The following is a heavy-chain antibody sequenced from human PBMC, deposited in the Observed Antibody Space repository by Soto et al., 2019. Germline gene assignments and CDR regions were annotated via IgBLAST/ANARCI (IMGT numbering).Heavy chain of an antibody. J-gene: IGHJ5*02. D-gene: IGHD5-18*01. CDR3: ARTRRGYSYGLGYENWFDP. CDR1: GGSFSGYY. V-gene: IGHV4-34*01. CDR2: INHSGST. Sequence: SSETLSLTCAVYGGSFSGYYWSWIRQPPGKGLEWIGEINHSGSTNYNPSLKSRVTISVDTSKNQFSLKLSSVTAADTAVYYCARTRRGYSYGLGYENWFDPWGQGTLVTVSS.